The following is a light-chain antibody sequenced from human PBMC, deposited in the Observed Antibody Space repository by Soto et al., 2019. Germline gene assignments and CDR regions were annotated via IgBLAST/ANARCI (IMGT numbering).Light chain of an antibody. Sequence: QSVLTQPPSASGSPGQSVTISCTGTSSDVGGYDFVAWRQQHPGKAPRLMIYDVGKRPSGVPDRFSGSKSGYTASLTVSGLQAEDEADYYCSPFVGGNIYVFATGTKVTVL. V-gene: IGLV2-8*01. CDR1: SSDVGGYDF. CDR2: DVG. J-gene: IGLJ1*01. CDR3: SPFVGGNIYV.